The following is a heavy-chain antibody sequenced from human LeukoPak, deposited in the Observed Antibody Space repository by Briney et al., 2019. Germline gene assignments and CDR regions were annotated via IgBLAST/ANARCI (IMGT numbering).Heavy chain of an antibody. CDR2: IYSSGTT. CDR1: GGSISSYH. J-gene: IGHJ3*02. Sequence: PSETLSLTCTVSGGSISSYHWSWIRQPAAKGLEWIGRIYSSGTTTYNPSLKSRVTMSVDTSKNQFSLKLSSVTAADTAVYYCARADCSGGSCYAFDIWGQGTMVTVSS. V-gene: IGHV4-4*07. CDR3: ARADCSGGSCYAFDI. D-gene: IGHD2-15*01.